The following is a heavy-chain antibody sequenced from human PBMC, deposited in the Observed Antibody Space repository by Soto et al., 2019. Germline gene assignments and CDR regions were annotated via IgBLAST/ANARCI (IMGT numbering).Heavy chain of an antibody. D-gene: IGHD1-26*01. CDR1: GGSISSYY. CDR3: ARLGGSYAVPHFDY. CDR2: IYYSGST. V-gene: IGHV4-59*08. J-gene: IGHJ4*02. Sequence: SETLSLTCTVSGGSISSYYWSWIRQPPGKGLEWVGYIYYSGSTNYNPSLKSRVTISVDTSKNQFSLKLSSVTAADTAVYYCARLGGSYAVPHFDYWGQGTLVTVSS.